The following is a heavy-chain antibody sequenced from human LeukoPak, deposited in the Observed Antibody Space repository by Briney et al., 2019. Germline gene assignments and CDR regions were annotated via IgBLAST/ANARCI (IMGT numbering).Heavy chain of an antibody. J-gene: IGHJ4*02. CDR1: GHRFINYW. CDR2: IYHGDSDT. Sequence: GESLKISFKASGHRFINYWIGWVRPMPGKGLEWMGIIYHGDSDTRYNPSLQGQVTMSADNSSNSAYLQWSSLKASDTAIYYCVRQSGTVAGSGIIDYWGQGTLVTVSS. V-gene: IGHV5-51*01. D-gene: IGHD6-19*01. CDR3: VRQSGTVAGSGIIDY.